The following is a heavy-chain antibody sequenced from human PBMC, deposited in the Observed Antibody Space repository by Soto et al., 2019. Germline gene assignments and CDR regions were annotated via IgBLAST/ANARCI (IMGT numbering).Heavy chain of an antibody. CDR3: ARDRTAVDGAFDI. D-gene: IGHD6-19*01. CDR2: ISSNGGST. J-gene: IGHJ3*02. Sequence: EVQLVESGGGLVQPGGSLRLSCAASGFTFSSYAMHWVRQAPGKGLEYVSAISSNGGSTYYANSVKGRFTISRDNSKNTLYLQMGSLRAEDMAVYYCARDRTAVDGAFDIWGQGTMVTVSS. V-gene: IGHV3-64*01. CDR1: GFTFSSYA.